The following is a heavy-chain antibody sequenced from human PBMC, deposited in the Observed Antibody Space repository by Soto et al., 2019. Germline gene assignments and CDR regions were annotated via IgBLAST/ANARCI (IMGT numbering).Heavy chain of an antibody. CDR3: ARAYGSYADY. V-gene: IGHV4-59*01. CDR2: IYYSGST. D-gene: IGHD2-15*01. Sequence: SETLSPTCNVSGGSISSYYWRWIRQPPGKGLEWIGYIYYSGSTNYNPSLKSRVTISVDTSKNQFSLKLSSVTAADTAVYYCARAYGSYADYWGQGALVTIS. J-gene: IGHJ4*02. CDR1: GGSISSYY.